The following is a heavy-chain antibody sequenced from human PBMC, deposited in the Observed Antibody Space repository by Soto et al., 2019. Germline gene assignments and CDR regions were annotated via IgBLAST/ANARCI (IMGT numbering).Heavy chain of an antibody. CDR1: GYNFDTYW. CDR2: IDPGDSKT. V-gene: IGHV5-10-1*01. Sequence: GESLKISCKGSGYNFDTYWINWVRQMPGKGLEWMGRIDPGDSKTKYSPSLEGHISISVDTSINTTYLQWSSLKPSDTAIYYCARRIAAAGGYYYYAFDVWGQGTAVTVSS. CDR3: ARRIAAAGGYYYYAFDV. J-gene: IGHJ6*02. D-gene: IGHD6-13*01.